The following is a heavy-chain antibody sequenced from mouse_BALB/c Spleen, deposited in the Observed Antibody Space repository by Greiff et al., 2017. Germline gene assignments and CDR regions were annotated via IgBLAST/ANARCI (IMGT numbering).Heavy chain of an antibody. J-gene: IGHJ4*01. CDR2: ISSGGST. V-gene: IGHV5-6-5*01. CDR3: AAHYYGRGDYAMDY. Sequence: EVKLVESGGGLVKPGGSLKLSCAASGFTFSSYAMSWVRQTPEKRLEWVASISSGGSTYYPDSVKGRFTISRDNARNILYLQMSSLRSEDTAMYYCAAHYYGRGDYAMDYWGQGTSVTVSS. CDR1: GFTFSSYA. D-gene: IGHD1-2*01.